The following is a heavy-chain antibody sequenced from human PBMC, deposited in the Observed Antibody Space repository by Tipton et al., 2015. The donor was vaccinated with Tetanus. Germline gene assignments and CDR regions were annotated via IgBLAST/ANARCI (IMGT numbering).Heavy chain of an antibody. CDR2: IYYTGST. D-gene: IGHD1/OR15-1a*01. V-gene: IGHV4-59*01. CDR1: GGSMNSYY. CDR3: ARANNEYPKKGPFDY. J-gene: IGHJ4*02. Sequence: TLSLTCTVSGGSMNSYYWSWIRQPPGKGLEWIGYIYYTGSTNYNPSLKSGVAISLDTSKNQFSLKLTSVSAADTAVYYCARANNEYPKKGPFDYWGQGARVIVSS.